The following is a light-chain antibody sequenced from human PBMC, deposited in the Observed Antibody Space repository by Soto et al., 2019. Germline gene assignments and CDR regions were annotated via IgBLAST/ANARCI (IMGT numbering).Light chain of an antibody. V-gene: IGKV1-5*03. CDR3: QQYDRCPYT. CDR1: QSINSW. CDR2: KAS. Sequence: DIQMTQSPSTLSASIGDTVIITCRATQSINSWLAWYQQKPGKAPKLLIHKASTLESGVPSRFSGSESGTEFTLTISSLQPDDFATFYCQQYDRCPYTFGQRTKLEIK. J-gene: IGKJ2*01.